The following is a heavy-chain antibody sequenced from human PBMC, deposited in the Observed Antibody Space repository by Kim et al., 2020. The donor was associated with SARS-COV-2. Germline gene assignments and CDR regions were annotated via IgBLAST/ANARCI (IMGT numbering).Heavy chain of an antibody. CDR1: GGSISNYY. Sequence: SETLSLTCTVSGGSISNYYWSWVRQPPGKGLEWIGYIYYSGTTNYNPSLKSRVTISVDTSKNQFSLKLSSVNAADTAVYYCARTMRGDLCSGFNYFYYY. CDR3: ARTMRGDLCSGFNYFYYY. CDR2: IYYSGTT. V-gene: IGHV4-59*08. J-gene: IGHJ6*03. D-gene: IGHD3-3*01.